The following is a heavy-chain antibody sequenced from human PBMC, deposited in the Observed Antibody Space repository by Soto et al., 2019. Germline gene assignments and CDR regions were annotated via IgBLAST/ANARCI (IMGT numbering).Heavy chain of an antibody. CDR1: GGSVSNKTYY. J-gene: IGHJ3*02. Sequence: SETLSLTCSVSGGSVSNKTYYWSWIRQPPGKGLEWIGYIYYSGSTNYNPSLKSRVTISVDTSKNQFSLKLSSVTAADTAVYYCARGGYDFWSGYFDYAFDIWGQGTMVTVSS. CDR2: IYYSGST. CDR3: ARGGYDFWSGYFDYAFDI. V-gene: IGHV4-61*01. D-gene: IGHD3-3*01.